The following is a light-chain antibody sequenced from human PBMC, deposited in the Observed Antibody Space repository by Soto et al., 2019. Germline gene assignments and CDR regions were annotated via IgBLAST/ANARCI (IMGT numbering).Light chain of an antibody. V-gene: IGLV2-14*01. Sequence: QSVLTQPASVSGSPGQSITISCTGTSSDVGAYNYVSWYQQYPGKAPKLIIYDVNNRPSGVSNRFSGSKSGNTASLTISGIQAEDEADYYCSSYTNSRTEVFGPGTKLTVL. J-gene: IGLJ1*01. CDR2: DVN. CDR1: SSDVGAYNY. CDR3: SSYTNSRTEV.